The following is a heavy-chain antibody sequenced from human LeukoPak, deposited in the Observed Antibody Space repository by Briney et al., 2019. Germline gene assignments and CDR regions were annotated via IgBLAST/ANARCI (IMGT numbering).Heavy chain of an antibody. V-gene: IGHV3-30*02. J-gene: IGHJ4*02. CDR1: GFTFSSYG. Sequence: GGSLRLSCAASGFTFSSYGMHWVRQAPGKGLEWVAFIRYDGSNKYYADSVKGRFTISRDNSKNTLYLQMNSLRAEDTAVYYCAKFRTAMPSVGDYWGQGTLVTVSS. D-gene: IGHD5-18*01. CDR2: IRYDGSNK. CDR3: AKFRTAMPSVGDY.